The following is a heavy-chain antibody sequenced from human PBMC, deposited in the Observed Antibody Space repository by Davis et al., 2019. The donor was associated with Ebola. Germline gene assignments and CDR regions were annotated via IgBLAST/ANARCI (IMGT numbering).Heavy chain of an antibody. Sequence: MPSETLSLTCTVSGGSISSSSYYWGWIRQPPGKGLEWIGYIYASGSAYYNPSLRSRLTISIDTSKNQFSLKLSSVTAADTAVYYCARDRGTGVYYDRLDYWGQGTLVTVSS. V-gene: IGHV4-39*07. D-gene: IGHD3-22*01. J-gene: IGHJ4*02. CDR1: GGSISSSSYY. CDR2: IYASGSA. CDR3: ARDRGTGVYYDRLDY.